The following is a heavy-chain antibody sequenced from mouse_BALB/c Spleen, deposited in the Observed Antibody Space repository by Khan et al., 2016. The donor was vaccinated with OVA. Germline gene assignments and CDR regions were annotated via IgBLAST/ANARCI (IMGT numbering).Heavy chain of an antibody. CDR3: ARAYYRYDGYYAMDY. Sequence: VKLVESGPGLVAPSQSLSITCTVSGFSLSRYNIHWVRQPPGKGLEWLGMIWGGGGTDYNSTLKSRLSISKDNSKSQVLLKMNSLQTDDTAMYYCARAYYRYDGYYAMDYWGQGTSVTVSS. CDR1: GFSLSRYN. V-gene: IGHV2-6-4*01. D-gene: IGHD2-14*01. CDR2: IWGGGGT. J-gene: IGHJ4*01.